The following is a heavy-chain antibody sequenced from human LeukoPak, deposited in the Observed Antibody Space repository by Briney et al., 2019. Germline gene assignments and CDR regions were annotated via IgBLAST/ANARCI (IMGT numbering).Heavy chain of an antibody. V-gene: IGHV4-39*02. CDR1: SASISSSPYF. D-gene: IGHD1-1*01. CDR3: VRPESAGTKYRFDY. J-gene: IGHJ4*02. CDR2: ISYSGTT. Sequence: NSSETLSLTCTVSSASISSSPYFWGWIRQSPGTGLEWIGSISYSGTTYYNPSLKSRVTISVDTSKNHFSLKLTSVTAADTAVYYCVRPESAGTKYRFDYWGQGALVTVSS.